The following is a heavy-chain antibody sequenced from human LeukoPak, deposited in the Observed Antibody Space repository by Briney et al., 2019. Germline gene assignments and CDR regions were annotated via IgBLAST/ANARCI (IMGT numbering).Heavy chain of an antibody. Sequence: GGSLRLSCAASGFTFSSYWMSWVRQAPGKGLEWLANIKQDGSEKYYVDSVKGRFTISRDNAKNSLYLQMNSLRAEDTAVYYCARASSGWYSDYWGQGTLVIVSS. D-gene: IGHD6-19*01. J-gene: IGHJ4*02. CDR2: IKQDGSEK. V-gene: IGHV3-7*03. CDR1: GFTFSSYW. CDR3: ARASSGWYSDY.